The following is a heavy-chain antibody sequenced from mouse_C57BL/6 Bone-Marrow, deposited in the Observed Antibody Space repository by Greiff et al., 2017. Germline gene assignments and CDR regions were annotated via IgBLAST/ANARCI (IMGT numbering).Heavy chain of an antibody. J-gene: IGHJ1*03. D-gene: IGHD2-4*01. CDR3: SFYYDYDGGFWYFDV. CDR1: GFNIKDYY. Sequence: VQLKQSGAELVRPGASVKLSCTASGFNIKDYYMHWVKQRPEQGLEWIGRIDPEDGDTEYAPKFQGKATMTADTSSNTAYLQLSSLTSEDTAVYYCSFYYDYDGGFWYFDVWGTGTTVTGSS. V-gene: IGHV14-1*01. CDR2: IDPEDGDT.